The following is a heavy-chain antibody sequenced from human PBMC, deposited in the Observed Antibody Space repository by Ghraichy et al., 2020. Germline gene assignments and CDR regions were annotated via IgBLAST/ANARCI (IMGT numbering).Heavy chain of an antibody. V-gene: IGHV3-21*01. CDR2: ISSSSSYI. J-gene: IGHJ4*02. CDR1: GFTFSRYS. CDR3: ARVGSVTGTFNDY. Sequence: GSLRLSCAASGFTFSRYSMNWVRQAPGKGLEWVSSISSSSSYIYYADSVKGRFTISRDNAKNSLYLQMNSLRAEDTAVYYCARVGSVTGTFNDYWGQGTLVTVSS. D-gene: IGHD1/OR15-1a*01.